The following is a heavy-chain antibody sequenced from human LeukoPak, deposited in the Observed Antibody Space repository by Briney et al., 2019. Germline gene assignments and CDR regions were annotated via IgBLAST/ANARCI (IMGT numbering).Heavy chain of an antibody. CDR2: IYYSGST. CDR3: ARNYGSGSLGFDY. D-gene: IGHD3-10*01. V-gene: IGHV4-59*01. J-gene: IGHJ4*02. CDR1: GGSISSYY. Sequence: SETLSLTCTVSGGSISSYYWSWIRQPPGKGLEWIGYIYYSGSTNYNPSLKSRVTISVDTSKNQFSLKLSSVTAADTAVYYCARNYGSGSLGFDYWGRGTLVTVSS.